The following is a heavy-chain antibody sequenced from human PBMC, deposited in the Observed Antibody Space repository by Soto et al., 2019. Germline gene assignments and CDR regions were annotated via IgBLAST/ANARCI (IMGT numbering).Heavy chain of an antibody. V-gene: IGHV1-69*06. Sequence: QVQLLQSGAEVKKPGSSVKVSCKVSGGAFTNYSLNWVRHAPGQGLEWLGGIIPIHNTSTYSLKLLGRGSVTAAISSNTFYMHLSGLTSDDTATYYCSIWSNWNPLYYRGMDVWGQGTTVTVSS. CDR2: IIPIHNTS. CDR3: SIWSNWNPLYYRGMDV. CDR1: GGAFTNYS. D-gene: IGHD1-20*01. J-gene: IGHJ6*02.